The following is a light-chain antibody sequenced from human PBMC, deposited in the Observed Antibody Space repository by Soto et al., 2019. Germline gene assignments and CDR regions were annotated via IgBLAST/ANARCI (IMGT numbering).Light chain of an antibody. CDR2: GAS. CDR3: QQYNNWPLT. Sequence: EIMMTQSPATLSVSPGERATLSCRAGQSVSSKVAWYQQKPGQAPRLLIYGASTRATGIPTRFSGSGSGTEFTLTIRSLQSEDFAVYFCQQYNNWPLTFGQGTKVEIK. J-gene: IGKJ1*01. V-gene: IGKV3-15*01. CDR1: QSVSSK.